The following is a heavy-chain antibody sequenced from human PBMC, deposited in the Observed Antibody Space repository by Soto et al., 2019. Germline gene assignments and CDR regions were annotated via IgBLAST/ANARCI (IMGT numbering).Heavy chain of an antibody. CDR1: GFTVSSNY. J-gene: IGHJ3*02. CDR2: IYSGGTT. Sequence: GGSLRLSCVASGFTVSSNYMGWVRQAPGKGLEWVSVIYSGGTTYYADSVKGRFTISRDNSKHTVYLQMSSLRAEDTAVYYCARAYYYDSSGYPNAFDMWGQGTMVTVSS. D-gene: IGHD3-22*01. V-gene: IGHV3-53*01. CDR3: ARAYYYDSSGYPNAFDM.